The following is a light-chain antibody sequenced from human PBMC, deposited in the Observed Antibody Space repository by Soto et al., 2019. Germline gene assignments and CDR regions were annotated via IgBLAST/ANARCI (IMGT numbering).Light chain of an antibody. V-gene: IGKV3-20*01. J-gene: IGKJ1*01. CDR2: GAS. CDR3: QQYGSSPRT. CDR1: QSVSSSY. Sequence: EILLTQSPGTLSLSPGERATLSCRASQSVSSSYLAWYQQKPGQAPRLLIYGASSRATGIPDRFSGSGSGTDFTLTISRPEPEDFAVYYCQQYGSSPRTFGQGTKVDIK.